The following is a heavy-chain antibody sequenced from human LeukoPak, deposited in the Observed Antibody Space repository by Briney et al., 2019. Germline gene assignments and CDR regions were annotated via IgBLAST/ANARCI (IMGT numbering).Heavy chain of an antibody. CDR1: GFTFSSYE. Sequence: GGSLRLSCAASGFTFSSYEVNWVRQAPGKGLEWISYMSTSGNTIYYADSVKGRFTISRDNAKNSLYLQMNSLRAEDTAVYYCARNYGSGSYYLYYGMDVWGQGTTVTVSS. V-gene: IGHV3-48*03. J-gene: IGHJ6*02. CDR2: MSTSGNTI. CDR3: ARNYGSGSYYLYYGMDV. D-gene: IGHD3-10*01.